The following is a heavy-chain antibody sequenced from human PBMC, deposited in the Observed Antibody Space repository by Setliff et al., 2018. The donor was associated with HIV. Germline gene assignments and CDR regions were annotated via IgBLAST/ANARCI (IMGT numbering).Heavy chain of an antibody. CDR1: GFTFSSYA. V-gene: IGHV3-23*01. Sequence: GGSLRLSCAASGFTFSSYAMSWVRQTPEKGLEWVSIITSGGSTYYADSAKGRFIISRDNSQNTLYLQMNSLSADDTAIYYCAKGFRPVDTALVSGPTYWGQGIRVTVSS. J-gene: IGHJ4*02. CDR3: AKGFRPVDTALVSGPTY. CDR2: ITSGGST. D-gene: IGHD5-18*01.